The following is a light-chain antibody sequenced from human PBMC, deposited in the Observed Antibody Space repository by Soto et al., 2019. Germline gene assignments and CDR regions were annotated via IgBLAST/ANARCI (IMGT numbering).Light chain of an antibody. CDR2: AAS. Sequence: DIPMTQFPSSLSASVGDRVTITCRASQGIRNDLGWYQQKPGKAPNRLIYAASSLQSGVPSRFSGSGSVTEFTLAISSLQPEDSATFYCLQHSTYPLTFGQGTKVEIK. J-gene: IGKJ1*01. V-gene: IGKV1-17*01. CDR3: LQHSTYPLT. CDR1: QGIRND.